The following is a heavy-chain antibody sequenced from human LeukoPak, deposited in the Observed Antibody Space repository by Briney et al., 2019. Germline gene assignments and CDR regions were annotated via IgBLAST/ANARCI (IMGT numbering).Heavy chain of an antibody. CDR2: IIPAFGTT. J-gene: IGHJ4*02. Sequence: SVKVSCKASGDTFHNYIVNGVRQAPGEGLEWMGRIIPAFGTTSYAMNFLGRVTVTTDESKSTVYMEMSSLRSDDTAVYYCASFGLGSGAYPFYSWGQGTLVTVSS. CDR3: ASFGLGSGAYPFYS. CDR1: GDTFHNYI. D-gene: IGHD1-26*01. V-gene: IGHV1-69*05.